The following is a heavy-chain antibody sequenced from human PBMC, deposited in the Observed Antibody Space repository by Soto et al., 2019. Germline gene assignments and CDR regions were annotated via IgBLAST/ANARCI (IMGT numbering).Heavy chain of an antibody. Sequence: SETLSLTCTVSGGSISSGGYYWSWIRQHPGKGLEWIGYIYYSGSTYYNPSLKSRVTISVDTSKNQLSLKLSSVTAADTAVYYCARAFGSSGYYYSDYWGQGTLVTVSS. CDR3: ARAFGSSGYYYSDY. J-gene: IGHJ4*02. V-gene: IGHV4-31*03. D-gene: IGHD3-22*01. CDR1: GGSISSGGYY. CDR2: IYYSGST.